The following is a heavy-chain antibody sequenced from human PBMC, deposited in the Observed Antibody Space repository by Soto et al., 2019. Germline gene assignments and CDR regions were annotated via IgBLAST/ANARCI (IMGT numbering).Heavy chain of an antibody. V-gene: IGHV3-33*01. Sequence: QVQLVESGGGVVQPGRSLRLSCAASGFTFSSYGMHWVRQAPGKGLEWVAVIWYDGSNKYYADSVKGRFTISRDNSKTTLYLQMNSLRAGDTAVYYCARALPRSYGMDVWGQGTTVTVSS. CDR3: ARALPRSYGMDV. CDR1: GFTFSSYG. J-gene: IGHJ6*02. CDR2: IWYDGSNK.